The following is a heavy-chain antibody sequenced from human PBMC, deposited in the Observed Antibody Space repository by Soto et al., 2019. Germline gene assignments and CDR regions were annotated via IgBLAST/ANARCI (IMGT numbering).Heavy chain of an antibody. CDR3: ARDCISTSCYEPGDDYYMDV. CDR2: IIPILGIA. D-gene: IGHD2-2*01. J-gene: IGHJ6*03. V-gene: IGHV1-69*08. Sequence: QVQLVQSGAEVKKPGSSVKVSCKASGGTFSSYTISWVRQAPGQGLEWMGRIIPILGIANYAQKFQGRVTITADKSTSTAYMELSSLRSEDRAGYYCARDCISTSCYEPGDDYYMDVWGKGTTVTVSS. CDR1: GGTFSSYT.